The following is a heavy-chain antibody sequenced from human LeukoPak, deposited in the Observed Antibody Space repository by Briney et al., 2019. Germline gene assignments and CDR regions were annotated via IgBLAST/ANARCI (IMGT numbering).Heavy chain of an antibody. CDR2: IYYSGST. CDR1: GGSISSYY. CDR3: ARHGSGSYRSPYYFDY. V-gene: IGHV4-59*12. D-gene: IGHD3-10*01. Sequence: SETLSLTCTVSGGSISSYYWGWIRQPPGKGLEWIGYIYYSGSTNYNPSLKSRVTISVDTSKNQFSLKLSSVTAADTAVYYCARHGSGSYRSPYYFDYWGQGTLVTVSS. J-gene: IGHJ4*02.